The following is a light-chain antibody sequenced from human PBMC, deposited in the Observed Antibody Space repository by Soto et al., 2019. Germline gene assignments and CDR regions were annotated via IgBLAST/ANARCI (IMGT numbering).Light chain of an antibody. J-gene: IGKJ1*01. CDR3: EESYGSPLWT. CDR1: RTITTY. V-gene: IGKV1-39*01. Sequence: IQLTQSPSSLSASVGDRVSITCRASRTITTYLNWYQQIPGKAPKLLIYGPSTLQRGVPSRLSGGGSGTTFTLTSNSLRPADLASCWCEESYGSPLWTLGRGTKV. CDR2: GPS.